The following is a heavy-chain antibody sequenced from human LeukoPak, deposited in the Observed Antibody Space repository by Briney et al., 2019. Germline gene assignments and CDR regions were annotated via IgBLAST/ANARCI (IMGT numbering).Heavy chain of an antibody. CDR1: GYPFTNYN. V-gene: IGHV1-8*01. CDR2: MNPKSGYT. CDR3: ATNYYSGSGTYSPPLDC. J-gene: IGHJ4*02. Sequence: ASVKVSCKTSGYPFTNYNVNWVRQAPGQGLEWVGWMNPKSGYTSYAQKFQGRVTVTKNTSTSTAFMELSSLRSEDTAVYYCATNYYSGSGTYSPPLDCWGQGTLVTVSS. D-gene: IGHD3-10*01.